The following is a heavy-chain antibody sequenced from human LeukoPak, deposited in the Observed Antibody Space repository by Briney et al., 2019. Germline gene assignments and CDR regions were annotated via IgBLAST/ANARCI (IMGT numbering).Heavy chain of an antibody. D-gene: IGHD5-18*01. CDR3: ATDPLGTAMVPGGDY. CDR1: GYTFTSYG. V-gene: IGHV1-24*01. Sequence: ASVKVSCKASGYTFTSYGISWVRQAPGQGLEWMGGFDPEDGETIYAQKFQGRVTMTEDTSTDTAYMELSSLRSEDTAVYYCATDPLGTAMVPGGDYWGQGTLVTVSS. J-gene: IGHJ4*02. CDR2: FDPEDGET.